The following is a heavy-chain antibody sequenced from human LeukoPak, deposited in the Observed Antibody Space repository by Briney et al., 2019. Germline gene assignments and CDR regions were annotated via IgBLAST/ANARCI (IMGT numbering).Heavy chain of an antibody. Sequence: PSETLSLTCTVSGGSISSYYWSWIRQPPGKGLEWIGYIYYSGSTNYNPSLKSRVTISVDTSKNQFSLKLSSVTAADTAVYYCARGRLIVGAINFDCWGQGTLVTVSS. D-gene: IGHD1-26*01. CDR3: ARGRLIVGAINFDC. J-gene: IGHJ4*02. V-gene: IGHV4-59*01. CDR1: GGSISSYY. CDR2: IYYSGST.